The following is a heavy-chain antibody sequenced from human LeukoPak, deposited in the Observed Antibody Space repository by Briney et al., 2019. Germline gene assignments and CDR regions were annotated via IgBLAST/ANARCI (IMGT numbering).Heavy chain of an antibody. D-gene: IGHD3-10*01. J-gene: IGHJ6*03. CDR1: GFTFSSYW. CDR2: IKQDGSEK. Sequence: PGGSLRLSCAASGFTFSSYWMSWVRQAPGKGLEWVANIKQDGSEKYDVDSVKGRFTISRDNAKNSLYLQMNSLRAEDTAVYYCARSGPSFYYYGSGSYYRDYYYYYMDVWGKGTTVTVSS. V-gene: IGHV3-7*01. CDR3: ARSGPSFYYYGSGSYYRDYYYYYMDV.